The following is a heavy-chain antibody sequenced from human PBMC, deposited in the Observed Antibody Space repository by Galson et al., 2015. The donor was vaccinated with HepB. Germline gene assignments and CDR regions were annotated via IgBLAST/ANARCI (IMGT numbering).Heavy chain of an antibody. J-gene: IGHJ3*02. V-gene: IGHV3-53*01. CDR2: ICSGGST. CDR3: EGNTDAFDI. D-gene: IGHD4-23*01. Sequence: SLRLSCAASGFTVSSNYMSWVRQAPGKGLEWVSVICSGGSTYYADSVKGRFTISRDNSKNTLYLQMNSLGAEDTAVYYCEGNTDAFDIWGQGTMVTVSS. CDR1: GFTVSSNY.